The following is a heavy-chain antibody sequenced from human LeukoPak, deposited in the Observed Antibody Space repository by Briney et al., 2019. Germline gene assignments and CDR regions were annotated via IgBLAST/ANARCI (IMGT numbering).Heavy chain of an antibody. V-gene: IGHV1-18*01. CDR1: GYTFTCYG. Sequence: ASVKVSCKASGYTFTCYGISWVRQAPGQGLEWMGWISAYNGNTNYAQKLQGRVTMTTDTSTSTAYMELRSLRSDDTAVYYCARGVRDGYKGSSFDYWGQGTLVTVSS. CDR3: ARGVRDGYKGSSFDY. J-gene: IGHJ4*02. D-gene: IGHD5-24*01. CDR2: ISAYNGNT.